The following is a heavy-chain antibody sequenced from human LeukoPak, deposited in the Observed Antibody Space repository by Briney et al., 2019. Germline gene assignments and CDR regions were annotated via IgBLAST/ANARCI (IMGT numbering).Heavy chain of an antibody. J-gene: IGHJ6*03. D-gene: IGHD3-10*01. CDR3: ARVYYGSGSYPTLYYYYYMDV. Sequence: SETLSLTCTVSGGSISSYYWSWIRQPAGKGLEWIGRIYTSGSTNYNPSLKSRVTMSVDTSKNQFSLKLSSVTAADTAVYYCARVYYGSGSYPTLYYYYYMDVWGKGTTVTVSS. CDR2: IYTSGST. CDR1: GGSISSYY. V-gene: IGHV4-4*07.